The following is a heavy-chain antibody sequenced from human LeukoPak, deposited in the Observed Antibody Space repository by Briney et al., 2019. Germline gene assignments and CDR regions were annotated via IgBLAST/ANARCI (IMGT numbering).Heavy chain of an antibody. Sequence: GGSLRLSCAASGFTVSSNYMSWVRQAPGKGLEWVSVIYSGGSTYYADSVKGRFTISRDNSKDTLYLQMNSLRAEDTAVYYCARDRDYYYGMDVWGQGTTVTVSS. CDR1: GFTVSSNY. V-gene: IGHV3-53*01. CDR3: ARDRDYYYGMDV. CDR2: IYSGGST. J-gene: IGHJ6*02.